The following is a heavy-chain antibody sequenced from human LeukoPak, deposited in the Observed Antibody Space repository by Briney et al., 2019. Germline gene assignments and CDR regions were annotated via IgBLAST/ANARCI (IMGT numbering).Heavy chain of an antibody. CDR1: GYTFTSHY. J-gene: IGHJ3*02. V-gene: IGHV1-46*01. CDR2: INPSGGSP. CDR3: ARVSVGATYFRAFDI. Sequence: ASVKVSCKAVGYTFTSHYMHWVRQAPGRGLEWMGIINPSGGSPSYAQKIQGRVTMTRDTSTSTVYVELSSLRSEDTAVYYCARVSVGATYFRAFDIWGQGTMVTVSS. D-gene: IGHD1-26*01.